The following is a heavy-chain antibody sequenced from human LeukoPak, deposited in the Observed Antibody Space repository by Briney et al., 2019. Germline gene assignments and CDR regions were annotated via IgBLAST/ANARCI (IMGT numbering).Heavy chain of an antibody. CDR3: ARGEPRGGYCSSTSCHFPDY. CDR2: IYYSGST. J-gene: IGHJ4*02. Sequence: SETLSLTCTVSGGSISSSDYYWGWIRQPPGKGLEWIGSIYYSGSTYYNPSLKSRVTISVDTSKNQFSLKLNSVTAADTAVYHCARGEPRGGYCSSTSCHFPDYWGQGTLVTVSS. CDR1: GGSISSSDYY. V-gene: IGHV4-39*01. D-gene: IGHD2-2*01.